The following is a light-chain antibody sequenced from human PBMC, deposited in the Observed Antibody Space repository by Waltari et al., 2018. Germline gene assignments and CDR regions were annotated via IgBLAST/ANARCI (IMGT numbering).Light chain of an antibody. J-gene: IGKJ2*01. CDR2: STS. V-gene: IGKV1-5*03. CDR1: QSISNW. CDR3: QQYHSFPYS. Sequence: DVQMTQSPSSLSASVGDRVTVTCRPSQSISNWLAWYQQKPGKAPQLLIYSTSTVETGVPSRFSGSGSGTEFSLTISSLQPDDFATYYCQQYHSFPYSFGQGTRLEI.